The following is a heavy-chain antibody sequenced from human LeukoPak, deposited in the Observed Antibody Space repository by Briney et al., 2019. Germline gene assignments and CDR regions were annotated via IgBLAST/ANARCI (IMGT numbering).Heavy chain of an antibody. J-gene: IGHJ4*02. CDR3: AKASNTWNYFDY. CDR2: ISGSGGST. Sequence: PGGSLRLSCAASGFTFGSFAMSWVRQAPGKGLEWVSAISGSGGSTYYADSVKGRFTISRDNSKNTLSLQMNSLRAEDTAIYYCAKASNTWNYFDYWGQGTLVTVSS. D-gene: IGHD1-1*01. V-gene: IGHV3-23*01. CDR1: GFTFGSFA.